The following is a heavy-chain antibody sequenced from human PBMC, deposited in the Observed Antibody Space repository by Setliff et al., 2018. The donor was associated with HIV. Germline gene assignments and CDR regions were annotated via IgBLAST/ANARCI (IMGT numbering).Heavy chain of an antibody. CDR3: ARDSLRPPKYTTSWEYFDS. CDR1: GYTFTSHG. V-gene: IGHV1-18*01. CDR2: ISAYNGNT. J-gene: IGHJ4*02. D-gene: IGHD6-6*01. Sequence: GASVKVSCKASGYTFTSHGISWVRQAPGQGLEWMGWISAYNGNTNYVQKLQGRVTMTTDTSTTTAYMELRSLTSDDTAVYYCARDSLRPPKYTTSWEYFDSWGQGTLVTVSS.